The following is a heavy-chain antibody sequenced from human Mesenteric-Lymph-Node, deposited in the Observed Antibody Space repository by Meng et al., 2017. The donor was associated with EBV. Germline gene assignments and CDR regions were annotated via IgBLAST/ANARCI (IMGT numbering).Heavy chain of an antibody. Sequence: PGLVEPSKPRYLTSPVLVVSVRSGSYYWTWLRQPPGKGLEWIGYFYYTGSTSYNPSLKSRVTISVDTSKHQFSLRLSSVTAADTAVYYCAGVPVQGHIIWGLDYWGQGTLVTVSS. CDR2: FYYTGST. CDR3: AGVPVQGHIIWGLDY. CDR1: VVSVRSGSYY. D-gene: IGHD3-10*01. V-gene: IGHV4-61*01. J-gene: IGHJ4*02.